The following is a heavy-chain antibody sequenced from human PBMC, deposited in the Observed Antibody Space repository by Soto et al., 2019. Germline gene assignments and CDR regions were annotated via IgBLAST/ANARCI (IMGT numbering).Heavy chain of an antibody. V-gene: IGHV4-31*03. D-gene: IGHD6-13*01. CDR3: ARRNRAVLAAAGTLDH. J-gene: IGHJ4*02. CDR1: GGSISSGGYY. CDR2: IYYCGST. Sequence: QVQLQESGPGLVKPSQTLSLTCTVSGGSISSGGYYCSWIRQHPGKGLEWIGYIYYCGSTYYNPSLNSRVTRSVDTSNNQLSLKLCSVTSADTTLYYCARRNRAVLAAAGTLDHWGQGTLVTVSS.